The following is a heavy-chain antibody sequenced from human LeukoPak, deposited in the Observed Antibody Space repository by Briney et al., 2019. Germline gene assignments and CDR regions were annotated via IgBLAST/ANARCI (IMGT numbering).Heavy chain of an antibody. V-gene: IGHV3-48*01. Sequence: GGSLRLSCADSGFTFSSYSMNWVRQAPGKGLEWVSYISSSSSTIYYADSVKGRFTISRDNAKNSLYLQMNSLRAEDTAVYYCARRYQSSGYFYYFDYWGQGTLVTVSS. CDR3: ARRYQSSGYFYYFDY. CDR1: GFTFSSYS. J-gene: IGHJ4*02. D-gene: IGHD3-22*01. CDR2: ISSSSSTI.